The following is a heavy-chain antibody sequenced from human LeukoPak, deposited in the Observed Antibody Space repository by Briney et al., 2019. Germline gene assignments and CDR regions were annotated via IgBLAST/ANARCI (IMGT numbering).Heavy chain of an antibody. CDR3: AREALGFLEWFWDY. Sequence: ASVKVSRKASGYTFTGYYIHWVRQAPGQGLEWMGIINPSGGSTSYAQKFQGRVTMTRDMSTSTVYMELSSLRSEDTAVYYCAREALGFLEWFWDYWGQGTLVTVSS. CDR2: INPSGGST. V-gene: IGHV1-46*01. J-gene: IGHJ4*02. CDR1: GYTFTGYY. D-gene: IGHD3-3*01.